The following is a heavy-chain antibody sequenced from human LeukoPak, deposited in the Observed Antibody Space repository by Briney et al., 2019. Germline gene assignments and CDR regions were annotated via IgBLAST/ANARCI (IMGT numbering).Heavy chain of an antibody. CDR1: GGSISSYY. CDR3: ARGGYYFDY. Sequence: SETLSLTCTVSGGSISSYYWSWIRQPPGKGLEWIGYVYYSGSINYSPSLNSRLTISVDTSKNQFSLKLSSVTAADTAVYYCARGGYYFDYWGQGTLVTMSS. D-gene: IGHD3-10*01. J-gene: IGHJ4*02. CDR2: VYYSGSI. V-gene: IGHV4-59*01.